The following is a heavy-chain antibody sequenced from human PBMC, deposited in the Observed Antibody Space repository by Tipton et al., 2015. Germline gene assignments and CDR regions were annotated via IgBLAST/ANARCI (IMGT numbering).Heavy chain of an antibody. CDR2: ISYSGST. CDR1: GGSVSTSNYY. CDR3: ARDLDHGMDV. Sequence: TLSLTCTVSGGSVSTSNYYWGWIRQSPGKGLEWIGYISYSGSTHYNPSLKRRVTISLDTSKNQFSLTLNSVTAADTAVYYCARDLDHGMDVWGQGTTVTVSS. V-gene: IGHV4-61*01. J-gene: IGHJ6*02.